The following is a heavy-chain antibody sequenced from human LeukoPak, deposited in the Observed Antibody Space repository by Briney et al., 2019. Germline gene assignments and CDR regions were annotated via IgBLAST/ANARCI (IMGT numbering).Heavy chain of an antibody. Sequence: SETLSLTCTVSGGSISSYYWSWIRQPAGKGLEWIGRIYTSGSTNYNPSLKSRVSMSVDTSKNQFSLKLSSVTAADTAVYYCAGVRLYYDFWSGYYTGAGFLDYWGQGTLVTVSS. CDR2: IYTSGST. J-gene: IGHJ4*02. D-gene: IGHD3-3*01. CDR3: AGVRLYYDFWSGYYTGAGFLDY. V-gene: IGHV4-4*07. CDR1: GGSISSYY.